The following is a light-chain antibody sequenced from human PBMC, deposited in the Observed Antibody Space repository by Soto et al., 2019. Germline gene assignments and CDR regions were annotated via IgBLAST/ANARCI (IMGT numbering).Light chain of an antibody. CDR1: RDIRSD. CDR2: ASS. V-gene: IGKV1-17*01. CDR3: LQHNSFPLT. Sequence: DIQMTQSPSSLSASVGDRVTITCRASRDIRSDLGWYQQKPGKAPQLLIFASSSLQSGAPSRFSGSGSGTEFTLTISSLQPEDFAVYYCLQHNSFPLTFGGGTKVEMK. J-gene: IGKJ4*01.